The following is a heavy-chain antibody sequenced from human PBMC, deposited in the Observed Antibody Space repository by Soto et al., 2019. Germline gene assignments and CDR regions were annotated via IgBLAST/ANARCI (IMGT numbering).Heavy chain of an antibody. V-gene: IGHV5-51*03. CDR3: ARGAIIGTTDWFDP. CDR2: IYPGDSDT. J-gene: IGHJ5*02. Sequence: EVQPVQSGAELRQPGQSLRISCQAIGYNFSTYWIGWVRQTPGKGLEWMGMIYPGDSDTRYTPPFQGQVTISVDTSISTAYLQWSGLKATDSGIYYCARGAIIGTTDWFDPGGQGTLVTVSS. CDR1: GYNFSTYW. D-gene: IGHD1-20*01.